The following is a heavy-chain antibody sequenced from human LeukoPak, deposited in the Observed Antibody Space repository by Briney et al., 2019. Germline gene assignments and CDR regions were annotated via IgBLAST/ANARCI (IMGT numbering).Heavy chain of an antibody. CDR1: GFTVSSNY. V-gene: IGHV3-53*01. J-gene: IGHJ3*02. CDR3: ARVLMQWAGPEAFDI. D-gene: IGHD6-19*01. CDR2: IYSGGST. Sequence: PGGSLRLSCAASGFTVSSNYMSWVRQAPGKGLEWVSVIYSGGSTYYADSVKGRFTISRDNSKNTLYLQMNSLRAEDTAVYYCARVLMQWAGPEAFDIWGQGTMVTVSS.